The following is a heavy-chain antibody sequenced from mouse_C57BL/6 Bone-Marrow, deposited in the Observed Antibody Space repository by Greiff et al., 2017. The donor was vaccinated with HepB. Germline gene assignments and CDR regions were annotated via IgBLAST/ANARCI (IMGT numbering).Heavy chain of an antibody. CDR1: GYAFSSSW. D-gene: IGHD1-1*01. J-gene: IGHJ2*01. CDR2: IYPGDGDT. CDR3: ARRGIYYNYFDY. Sequence: VQLQQSGPELVKPGASVKISCKASGYAFSSSWMNWVKQRPGKGLEWIGRIYPGDGDTNYNGKFKGKATLTADKSSSTAYMQLSSLTSEDSAVDFCARRGIYYNYFDYWGQGTTLTVSS. V-gene: IGHV1-82*01.